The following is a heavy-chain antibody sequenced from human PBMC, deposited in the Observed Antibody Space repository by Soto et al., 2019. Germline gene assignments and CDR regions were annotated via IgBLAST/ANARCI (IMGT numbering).Heavy chain of an antibody. CDR2: IYYSGST. CDR1: GGSISSGDYY. J-gene: IGHJ3*02. V-gene: IGHV4-30-4*01. CDR3: ARDHTVTDAFDI. Sequence: LSLTCTVSGGSISSGDYYWSWIRQPPGKGLEWIGYIYYSGSTYYNPSLKSRVTISVDTSKNQFSLKLSSVTAADTAVYYCARDHTVTDAFDIWGQGTMVTVSS. D-gene: IGHD4-17*01.